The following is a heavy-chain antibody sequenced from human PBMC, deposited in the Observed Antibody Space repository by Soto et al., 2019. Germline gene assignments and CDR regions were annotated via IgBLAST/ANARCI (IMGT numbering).Heavy chain of an antibody. V-gene: IGHV4-39*01. CDR3: ARQIGRGSWSLDH. J-gene: IGHJ4*02. D-gene: IGHD6-13*01. Sequence: QLQLQESGPGLVKPAETLSLTCSVSGGSFSADYWWGWIRQPPGKGLEWIGSVYYSGTTYYNPSLKSRVMISVDTSKNQFSLRLSSVTAADTTVYYCARQIGRGSWSLDHWGPGALVTVSS. CDR1: GGSFSADYW. CDR2: VYYSGTT.